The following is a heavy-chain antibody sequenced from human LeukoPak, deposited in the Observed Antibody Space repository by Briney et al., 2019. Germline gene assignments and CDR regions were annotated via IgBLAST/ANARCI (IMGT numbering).Heavy chain of an antibody. V-gene: IGHV3-23*01. CDR2: ISAGGETT. J-gene: IGHJ3*02. Sequence: HPGRSLRLSCAASRFRFSTFPMGWVRQAPGKGLEWVSGISAGGETTFYADSVRGRLTISRDNSKNTLYLQMNSLRADDTAVYYCAKDMIGAFDIWGQGTMVTVSS. CDR3: AKDMIGAFDI. D-gene: IGHD3-22*01. CDR1: RFRFSTFP.